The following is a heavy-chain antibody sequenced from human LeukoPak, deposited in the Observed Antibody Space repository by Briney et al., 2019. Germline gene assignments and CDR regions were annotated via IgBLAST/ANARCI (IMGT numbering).Heavy chain of an antibody. Sequence: ASLKVSCKASGYTFTSYDINWVRQATEQGLEWMGWMNPNSGNTGYAQKFQGRVTMTRNTSITTAYMEVRSLRSEDTAVYYCARGVNGWFDPWGQGTLVTVSS. CDR3: ARGVNGWFDP. J-gene: IGHJ5*02. CDR2: MNPNSGNT. CDR1: GYTFTSYD. V-gene: IGHV1-8*02. D-gene: IGHD2-8*01.